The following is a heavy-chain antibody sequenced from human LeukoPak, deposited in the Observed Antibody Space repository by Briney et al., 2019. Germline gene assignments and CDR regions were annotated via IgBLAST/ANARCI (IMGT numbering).Heavy chain of an antibody. J-gene: IGHJ4*02. CDR3: ARDGYYYGSGSYYTPILL. Sequence: SETLSLTCAVYGGSFSGYYWSWIRQPPGKGLEWIGEINHSGSTNYNPSLKSRVTISVDTSKNQFSLKLSSVTAADTAVYYCARDGYYYGSGSYYTPILLWGQGTLVTVSS. V-gene: IGHV4-34*01. CDR1: GGSFSGYY. D-gene: IGHD3-10*01. CDR2: INHSGST.